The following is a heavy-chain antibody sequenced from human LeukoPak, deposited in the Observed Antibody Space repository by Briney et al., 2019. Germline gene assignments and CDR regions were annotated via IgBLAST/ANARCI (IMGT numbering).Heavy chain of an antibody. CDR2: IRSKAYGGTT. CDR3: TRVDDFWSGYYRVYYYMDV. D-gene: IGHD3-3*01. V-gene: IGHV3-49*04. CDR1: GFTFGDYA. J-gene: IGHJ6*03. Sequence: GGSLRLSCTASGFTFGDYAMRRVRQAPGKGLEWVGFIRSKAYGGTTEYAASVKGRFTISRDDSKSIAYLQMNSLKTEDTAVYYCTRVDDFWSGYYRVYYYMDVWGKGTTVTVSS.